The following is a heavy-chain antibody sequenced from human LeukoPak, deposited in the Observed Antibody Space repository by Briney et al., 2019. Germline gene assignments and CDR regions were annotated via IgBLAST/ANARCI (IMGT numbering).Heavy chain of an antibody. Sequence: PSETLSLTCAVYGGSFSGYYWSWIRQPPGKGLEWIGYFYYSGSTYYNPSLKSRVTISVDTSKNQFSLKLSSVTAADTAVFYCARFDFWSGYCDSWGQGTLVTVSS. D-gene: IGHD3-3*01. CDR2: FYYSGST. J-gene: IGHJ5*01. CDR1: GGSFSGYY. V-gene: IGHV4-30-4*08. CDR3: ARFDFWSGYCDS.